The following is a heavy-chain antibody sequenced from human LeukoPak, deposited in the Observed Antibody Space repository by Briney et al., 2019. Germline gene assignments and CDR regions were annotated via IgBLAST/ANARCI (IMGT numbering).Heavy chain of an antibody. CDR1: GFTFRTYA. J-gene: IGHJ4*02. V-gene: IGHV3-21*01. CDR3: ARDRPTGASRVFVVE. Sequence: PGGSLRLSRTASGFTFRTYAMTWVRQAPGKGLEWISSMSSGSSYIYYADSVRGRFTISRDNAKHSLSLEMNNLRAEDTAMYYCARDRPTGASRVFVVEWGQGTLVTVSS. D-gene: IGHD2-15*01. CDR2: MSSGSSYI.